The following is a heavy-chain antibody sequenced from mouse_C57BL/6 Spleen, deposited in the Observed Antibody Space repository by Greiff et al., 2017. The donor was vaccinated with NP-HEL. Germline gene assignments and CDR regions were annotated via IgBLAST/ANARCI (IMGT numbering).Heavy chain of an antibody. J-gene: IGHJ3*01. CDR1: GYTFTSYW. D-gene: IGHD2-4*01. CDR3: ARGSYDYDRWFAY. V-gene: IGHV1-72*01. CDR2: IDPNSGGT. Sequence: QVQLQQPGAELVKPGASVKLSCKASGYTFTSYWMHWVKQRPGRGLEWIGRIDPNSGGTKYNEKVKSKATLTVDKPSSTAYMPLSSLTSEDSAVYYCARGSYDYDRWFAYWGQGTLVTVSA.